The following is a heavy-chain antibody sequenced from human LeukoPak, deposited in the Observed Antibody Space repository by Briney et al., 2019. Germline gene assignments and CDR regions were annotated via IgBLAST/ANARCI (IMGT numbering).Heavy chain of an antibody. CDR3: ARQTSSGRGAYYYYGMDV. CDR2: IDPSDSYT. J-gene: IGHJ6*02. V-gene: IGHV5-10-1*01. D-gene: IGHD6-19*01. CDR1: GYSFTSYW. Sequence: GESLKISCKGSGYSFTSYWISWVRQMPGKGLEWMGRIDPSDSYTNYRPSFQGHVTISADKSISTAYPQWSSLKASDTAMYYCARQTSSGRGAYYYYGMDVWGQGTTVTVSS.